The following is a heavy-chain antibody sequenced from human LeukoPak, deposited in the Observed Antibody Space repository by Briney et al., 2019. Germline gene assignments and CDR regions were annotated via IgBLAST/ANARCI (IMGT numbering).Heavy chain of an antibody. CDR3: ARTPEGAPQDY. Sequence: ASVKASCKASGYTFTSYGISWVRQAPGQGREWMGWISAYNGNTNYAQKLQGRVTMTTDTSSSTAYMELRSLRSGDTAGYYCARTPEGAPQDYWGQGTLVTVSS. D-gene: IGHD1-26*01. J-gene: IGHJ4*02. CDR2: ISAYNGNT. V-gene: IGHV1-18*01. CDR1: GYTFTSYG.